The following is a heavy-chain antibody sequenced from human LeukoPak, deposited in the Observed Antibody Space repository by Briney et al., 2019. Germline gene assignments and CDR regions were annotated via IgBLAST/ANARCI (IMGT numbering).Heavy chain of an antibody. CDR3: ARASITLTPYYFDY. J-gene: IGHJ4*02. Sequence: SETLSLTCAVYGGSFSGYYWSWIRQPPGKGLEWIGYIYYSGSTNYNPSLKSRVTISLDTSKNQFSLKLSSVTAADTAVYYCARASITLTPYYFDYWGQGTLVTVSS. V-gene: IGHV4-59*12. CDR1: GGSFSGYY. D-gene: IGHD2/OR15-2a*01. CDR2: IYYSGST.